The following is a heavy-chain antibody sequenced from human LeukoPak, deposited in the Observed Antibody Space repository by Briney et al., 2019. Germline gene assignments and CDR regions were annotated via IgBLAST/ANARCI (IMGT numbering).Heavy chain of an antibody. CDR2: ISGSGDNT. D-gene: IGHD3-3*01. V-gene: IGHV3-23*01. Sequence: GGSLRLSCAASGFTFSSYAMNWVRQAPGKGLEWVSIISGSGDNTYYTDSVKGRFTISRDNSKSTLFLQMNSLRAEDTAVYYCAKIPQVAIFLVSNFDYWGQGTLVTVSS. CDR1: GFTFSSYA. CDR3: AKIPQVAIFLVSNFDY. J-gene: IGHJ4*02.